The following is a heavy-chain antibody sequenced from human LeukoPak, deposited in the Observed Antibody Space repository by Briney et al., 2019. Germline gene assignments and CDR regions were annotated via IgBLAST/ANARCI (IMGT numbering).Heavy chain of an antibody. V-gene: IGHV3-30-3*01. J-gene: IGHJ6*02. D-gene: IGHD3-9*01. CDR2: ISYDGSNK. CDR3: ARDESRDILTGYPNPLDYGMDV. CDR1: GFTFSSYA. Sequence: PGGSLRLSCAASGFTFSSYAMHWVRQAPGKGLEGVAVISYDGSNKYYADSVKGRFTISRDNSKNTLYMQMNSLRAEDTAVYYRARDESRDILTGYPNPLDYGMDVWGQGTTVTVSS.